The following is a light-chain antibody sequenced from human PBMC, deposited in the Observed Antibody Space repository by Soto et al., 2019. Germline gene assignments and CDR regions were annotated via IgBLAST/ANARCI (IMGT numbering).Light chain of an antibody. V-gene: IGLV2-14*01. CDR1: SSDVGGYNC. Sequence: QSALTQPASVSGSPGQSITISCTGTSSDVGGYNCVYWYQQYPGKAPKLLIFEVSNRPSGVSNRFSGSKSGNTASLTISGLQAEDEADYYCSSYTSSSPLVFGGGTKLTVL. J-gene: IGLJ3*02. CDR3: SSYTSSSPLV. CDR2: EVS.